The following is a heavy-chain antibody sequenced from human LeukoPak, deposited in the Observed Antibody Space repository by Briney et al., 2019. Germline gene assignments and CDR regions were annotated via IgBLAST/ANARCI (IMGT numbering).Heavy chain of an antibody. V-gene: IGHV3-23*01. CDR1: KFTFSSFA. CDR3: ANGNGQRFLEWPHEVHFDY. J-gene: IGHJ4*02. CDR2: ISATGDST. Sequence: SGGSLRLSCAASKFTFSSFAMSCVRQAPGKGLEWVSGISATGDSTYYTDSVKGRFTISRDNSKNTLYLQMNSLRAEDTAVYYCANGNGQRFLEWPHEVHFDYSGQGTLVTVSS. D-gene: IGHD3-3*01.